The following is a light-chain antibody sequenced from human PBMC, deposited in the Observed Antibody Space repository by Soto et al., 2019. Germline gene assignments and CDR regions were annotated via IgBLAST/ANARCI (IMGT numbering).Light chain of an antibody. CDR3: QQRST. CDR1: QGVSSY. Sequence: EIVLTQSPATLSLSPGERATLSCRASQGVSSYLAWYQQKPGHAPRLLIYDASNRATGIPARFSGSGPGTVFTLTISSLEPEDFAVYYCQQRSTFGQGTRLEIK. J-gene: IGKJ5*01. V-gene: IGKV3D-11*01. CDR2: DAS.